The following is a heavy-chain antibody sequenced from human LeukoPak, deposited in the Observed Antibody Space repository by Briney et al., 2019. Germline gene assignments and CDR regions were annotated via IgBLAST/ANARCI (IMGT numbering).Heavy chain of an antibody. V-gene: IGHV1-2*02. CDR2: INPNSGGT. CDR1: GYTFTGHY. Sequence: ASVKVSCKASGYTFTGHYMHWVRQAPGQGLEWMGWINPNSGGTNYAQKFQGRVTMTRDTSISTAYMELSRLRSDDTAVYYCASEYFYDTSGYYSLASWGQGTLVTVSS. J-gene: IGHJ4*02. CDR3: ASEYFYDTSGYYSLAS. D-gene: IGHD3-22*01.